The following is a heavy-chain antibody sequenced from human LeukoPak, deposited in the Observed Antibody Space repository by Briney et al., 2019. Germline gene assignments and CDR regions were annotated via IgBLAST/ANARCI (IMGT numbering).Heavy chain of an antibody. V-gene: IGHV4-39*01. CDR2: IYYDGST. CDR3: ARISADGSGYYYVDY. D-gene: IGHD3-22*01. Sequence: PSETLSLTCTVSGDSISSSSYYCGWIRQPPGKGLDWIGSIYYDGSTYCNPSLKSRFTISVDTPKNHFSLKLSSVTAADTAVYYCARISADGSGYYYVDYWGQGTLVTVSS. J-gene: IGHJ4*02. CDR1: GDSISSSSYY.